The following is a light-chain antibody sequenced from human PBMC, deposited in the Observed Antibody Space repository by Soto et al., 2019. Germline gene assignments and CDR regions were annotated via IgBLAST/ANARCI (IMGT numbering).Light chain of an antibody. Sequence: QPVLTQSSSASASLGSSVKLTCTLSSGHSSYIIAWHQQQPGKAPRYLMKLEGSGSYNTGSGVPDRFSGSSSGADRYLTISNLQFEDDADYYCETWDSNTRVFGGGTKLTVL. CDR1: SGHSSYI. CDR2: LEGSGSY. J-gene: IGLJ3*02. V-gene: IGLV4-60*02. CDR3: ETWDSNTRV.